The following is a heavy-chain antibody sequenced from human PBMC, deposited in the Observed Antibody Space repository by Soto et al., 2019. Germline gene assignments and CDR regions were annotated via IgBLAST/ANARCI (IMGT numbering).Heavy chain of an antibody. J-gene: IGHJ5*02. Sequence: PGGSLRLSCTTSGFTFGDSTMTWFRQAPGKGLVWVSFITTKSYGGTTQYAASVRGRFTVSRDDSKSLTYLRMNGLKSEDTAIYYCARGRGSVFGLFPNWFDPWGPGTLVTVSS. CDR1: GFTFGDST. D-gene: IGHD3-3*01. CDR3: ARGRGSVFGLFPNWFDP. V-gene: IGHV3-49*03. CDR2: ITTKSYGGTT.